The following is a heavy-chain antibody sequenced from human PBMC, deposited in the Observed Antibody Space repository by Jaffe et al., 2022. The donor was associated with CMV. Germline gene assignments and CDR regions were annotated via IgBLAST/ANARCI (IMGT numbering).Heavy chain of an antibody. Sequence: EVQLVESGGGLVQPGGSLRLSCAASGFTFSSYWMSWVRQAPGKGLEWVANIKQDGSEKYYVDSVKGRFTISRDNAKNSLYLQMNSLRAEDTAVYYCARDQDYSNYYYYYMDVWGKGTTVTVSS. J-gene: IGHJ6*03. D-gene: IGHD4-4*01. CDR1: GFTFSSYW. V-gene: IGHV3-7*03. CDR2: IKQDGSEK. CDR3: ARDQDYSNYYYYYMDV.